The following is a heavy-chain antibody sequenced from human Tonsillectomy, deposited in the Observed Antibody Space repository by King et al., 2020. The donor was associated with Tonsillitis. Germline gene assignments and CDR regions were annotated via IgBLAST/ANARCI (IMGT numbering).Heavy chain of an antibody. V-gene: IGHV3-48*02. CDR2: ISSSSSTI. D-gene: IGHD6-6*01. J-gene: IGHJ4*02. CDR3: ARDKRGSRSSTFDY. CDR1: GFTFSSYS. Sequence: VQLVESGGGLVQPGGSLRLSCAASGFTFSSYSMNWVRQAPGKGLEWVSYISSSSSTIYYADSVKGRFTISRDNAKNSLYLQMNSLSDEDTAVYYCARDKRGSRSSTFDYWGQGTLVTVSS.